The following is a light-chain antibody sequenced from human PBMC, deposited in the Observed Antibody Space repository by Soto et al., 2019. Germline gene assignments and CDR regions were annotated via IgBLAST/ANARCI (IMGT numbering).Light chain of an antibody. CDR3: QQYNSYWT. V-gene: IGKV1-5*03. Sequence: DIQMTQSPSTLSVSVGDIVTITCRASQTISSWLAWFQQRPGRAPKFLIYKASSLKNGVPSRFSGRGSGTEFTLTISSLQTDDFATYYCQQYNSYWTFGQGTKVDI. J-gene: IGKJ1*01. CDR2: KAS. CDR1: QTISSW.